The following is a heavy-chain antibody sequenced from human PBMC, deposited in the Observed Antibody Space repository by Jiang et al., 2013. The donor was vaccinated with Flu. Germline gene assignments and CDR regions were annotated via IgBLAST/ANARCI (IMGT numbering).Heavy chain of an antibody. CDR3: ARRAASSGWSTRLFDY. CDR2: IYPGDSDT. J-gene: IGHJ4*02. Sequence: LQLVESGAEVKKPGESLKISCKGSGYSFTSYWIGWVRQMPGKGLEWMGIIYPGDSDTRYSPSFQGQVTISADKSISTAYLQWSSLKASDTAMYYCARRAASSGWSTRLFDYWGQGTLVTVSS. CDR1: GYSFTSYW. V-gene: IGHV5-51*03. D-gene: IGHD6-19*01.